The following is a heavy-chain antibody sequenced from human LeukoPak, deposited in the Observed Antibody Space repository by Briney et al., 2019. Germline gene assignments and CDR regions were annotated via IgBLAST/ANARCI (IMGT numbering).Heavy chain of an antibody. J-gene: IGHJ4*02. CDR2: INHSGST. CDR3: ARGPRVKYYYDSSGYDTPWDY. D-gene: IGHD3-22*01. V-gene: IGHV4-34*01. CDR1: GGSFSGYY. Sequence: PSETLSLTCAVYGGSFSGYYWSWIRQPPGKGLEWIGEINHSGSTSYNPSLKSRVTISVDTSKNQFSLKLSSVTAADTAVYYCARGPRVKYYYDSSGYDTPWDYWGQGTLVTVSS.